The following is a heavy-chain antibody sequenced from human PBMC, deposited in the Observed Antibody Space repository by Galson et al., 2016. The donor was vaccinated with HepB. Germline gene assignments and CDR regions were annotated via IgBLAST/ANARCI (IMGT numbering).Heavy chain of an antibody. CDR1: GYTFSTYG. Sequence: SVKVSCKASGYTFSTYGVTWVRQAPGQGLEWMGWISADNSNTNYVQKFQGRVTMTTDTSTNTAYLELRSLRSDDTAVYYCARVRITIFGVLIPWFDPWGQGTLVTVSS. CDR2: ISADNSNT. V-gene: IGHV1-18*01. CDR3: ARVRITIFGVLIPWFDP. J-gene: IGHJ5*02. D-gene: IGHD3-3*01.